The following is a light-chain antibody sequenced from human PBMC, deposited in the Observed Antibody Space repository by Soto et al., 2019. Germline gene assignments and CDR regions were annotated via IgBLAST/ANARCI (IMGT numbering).Light chain of an antibody. Sequence: IVLTQAPGTLSLSRGEIATLSFRASQSVSSYLAWYQQKPGQAPRLLISGASTRATGLPARFSGSGSGTEFTLTISSLQSEDFAVYYCHQYNNWPQTFGQGTKVDIK. V-gene: IGKV3-15*01. CDR3: HQYNNWPQT. CDR1: QSVSSY. J-gene: IGKJ1*01. CDR2: GAS.